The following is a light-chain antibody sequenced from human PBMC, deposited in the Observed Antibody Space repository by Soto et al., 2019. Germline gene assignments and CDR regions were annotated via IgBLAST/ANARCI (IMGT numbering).Light chain of an antibody. CDR2: AAS. Sequence: ETILTQSPATLSLSPGEGATLSCRASQSVGSSLAWYQQKPGQAPRLLIYAASIRATGIPARFSGSGSGTDFTLTISSLEPEDVAIYYCQQRSNWPGAFGQGTKLEIK. CDR1: QSVGSS. V-gene: IGKV3-11*01. J-gene: IGKJ2*01. CDR3: QQRSNWPGA.